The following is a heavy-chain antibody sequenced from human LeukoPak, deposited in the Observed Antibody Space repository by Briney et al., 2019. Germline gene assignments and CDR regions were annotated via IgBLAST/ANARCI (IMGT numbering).Heavy chain of an antibody. CDR2: FDGNGPNT. V-gene: IGHV3-23*01. CDR1: GFTFSSFA. Sequence: GGSLRLSCAASGFTFSSFAMTWVRQAPGKGLEWVSGFDGNGPNTYYADSVKGRWTISRDNSRSTLYLEMNSLRPEDTAIYYCAKPRTTGLGWAQFDYWGQGSLVTVSS. J-gene: IGHJ4*02. CDR3: AKPRTTGLGWAQFDY. D-gene: IGHD2-8*02.